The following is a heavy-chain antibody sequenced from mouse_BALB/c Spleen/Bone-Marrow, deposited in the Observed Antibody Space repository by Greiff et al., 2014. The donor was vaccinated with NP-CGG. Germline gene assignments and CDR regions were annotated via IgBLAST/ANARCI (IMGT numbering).Heavy chain of an antibody. V-gene: IGHV1-9*01. D-gene: IGHD3-1*01. CDR2: ILPGSGST. CDR1: GYTFSSYW. Sequence: QVQLQQPGAELMKPGASVKISCRATGYTFSSYWIEWVKQRPGHGLEWIGEILPGSGSTNYNEKFKGKATFTADTPSNTAYMQLSSLTSEDSAVYYCARELGLRLAYWGQGTLVTVSA. J-gene: IGHJ3*01. CDR3: ARELGLRLAY.